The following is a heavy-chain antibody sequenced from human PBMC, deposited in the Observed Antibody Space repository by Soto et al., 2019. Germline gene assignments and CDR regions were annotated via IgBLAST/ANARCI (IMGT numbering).Heavy chain of an antibody. Sequence: PSATLSLTCTFSGGSISGPYWSWIRQPPWKGLEWIGYMYNTGSTVYNPSFKSRVTISVDTSKNQFSLKLNSVTAADTAVYYCARDLWGYCGTDCYPLDVWGQGTTVTVS. J-gene: IGHJ6*02. CDR1: GGSISGPY. D-gene: IGHD2-21*02. CDR2: MYNTGST. CDR3: ARDLWGYCGTDCYPLDV. V-gene: IGHV4-59*11.